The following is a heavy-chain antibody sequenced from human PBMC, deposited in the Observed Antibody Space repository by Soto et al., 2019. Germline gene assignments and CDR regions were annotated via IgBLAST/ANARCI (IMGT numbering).Heavy chain of an antibody. CDR1: GYSFSRHW. Sequence: GESLKISCKGSGYSFSRHWIGWVRQMPGKGLEWMGIIYPGDSDTRYSPSFQGQVTISADKSISTAYLQWSSLKASDTAMYYCARRKRITMVRGVMSYYYYYMDVWGKGTTVTVSS. D-gene: IGHD3-10*01. CDR3: ARRKRITMVRGVMSYYYYYMDV. J-gene: IGHJ6*03. V-gene: IGHV5-51*01. CDR2: IYPGDSDT.